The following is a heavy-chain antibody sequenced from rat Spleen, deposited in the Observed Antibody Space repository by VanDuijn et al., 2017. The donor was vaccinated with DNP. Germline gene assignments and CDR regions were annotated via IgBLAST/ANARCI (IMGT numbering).Heavy chain of an antibody. CDR2: IKTGGGST. CDR3: LKHLDA. Sequence: EVQLVESGGGLVQPGRSLKLSCAASGFTFSDYYMAWIRQVPGKGLEWVASIKTGGGSTYYPDSVKGRFTISRDNAENTVYLQMNSLRSEDTATYYCLKHLDAWGQGTSVTVSS. CDR1: GFTFSDYY. V-gene: IGHV5S23*01. J-gene: IGHJ4*01.